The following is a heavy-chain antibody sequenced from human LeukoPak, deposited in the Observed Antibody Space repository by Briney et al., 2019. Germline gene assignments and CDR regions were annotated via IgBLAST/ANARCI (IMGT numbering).Heavy chain of an antibody. CDR2: ISSSGSTI. V-gene: IGHV3-48*03. CDR1: GFTFSSYE. Sequence: PGGSLRLSCAASGFTFSSYEMSWVRQAPGKGLEWVSYISSSGSTIYYADSVKGRFTISRDNAKNSLYLQMNSLRAEDTAVYYCTRDHHRRLYDSQARDTFDIWGQGTMVTVSS. J-gene: IGHJ3*02. D-gene: IGHD3-22*01. CDR3: TRDHHRRLYDSQARDTFDI.